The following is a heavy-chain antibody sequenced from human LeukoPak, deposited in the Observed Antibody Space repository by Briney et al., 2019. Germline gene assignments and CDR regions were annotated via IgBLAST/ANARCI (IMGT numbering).Heavy chain of an antibody. CDR3: ARDTYYDSSGYYPGYYYYGMDV. D-gene: IGHD3-22*01. V-gene: IGHV4-59*01. CDR1: GGSISSYY. Sequence: SETLSLTCTVSGGSISSYYWSWIRQPPGKGLEWIGYIYYSGSTNYKPSLKSRVTISVDTSKNQFSLKLSSVTAADTAVYYCARDTYYDSSGYYPGYYYYGMDVWGQGTTVTVSS. J-gene: IGHJ6*02. CDR2: IYYSGST.